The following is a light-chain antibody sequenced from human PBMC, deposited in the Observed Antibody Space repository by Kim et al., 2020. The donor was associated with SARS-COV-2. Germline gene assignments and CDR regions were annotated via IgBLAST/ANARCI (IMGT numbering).Light chain of an antibody. CDR3: QQYDKWPPYT. CDR2: GAS. J-gene: IGKJ2*01. V-gene: IGKV3-15*01. CDR1: QSVGRS. Sequence: EVVMMQSPATLSVSPGERVTLSCKASQSVGRSLAWYQQKPGQAPRLLIYGASTRATGVPAWFSASGSGTEFTLTISSLQSEDFAVYYCQQYDKWPPYTFGQGTKLEI.